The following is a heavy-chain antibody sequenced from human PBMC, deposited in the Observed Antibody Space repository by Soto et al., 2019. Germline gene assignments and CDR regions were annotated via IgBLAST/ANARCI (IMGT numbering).Heavy chain of an antibody. J-gene: IGHJ4*02. CDR2: IRQDGGAQ. Sequence: LRLSCVASGFTFTTYWMSWVRQAPGKGLEWVANIRQDGGAQYYVDSVKGRFTISRDNAKNSVYLQMDSLRAEDTAVYYCVRGGHGSGSYLGSYWGQGILVTVSS. CDR1: GFTFTTYW. CDR3: VRGGHGSGSYLGSY. V-gene: IGHV3-7*03. D-gene: IGHD3-10*01.